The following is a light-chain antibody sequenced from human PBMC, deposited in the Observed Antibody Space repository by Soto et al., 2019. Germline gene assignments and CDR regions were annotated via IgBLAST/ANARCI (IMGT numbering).Light chain of an antibody. J-gene: IGKJ1*01. V-gene: IGKV1-5*01. CDR2: DAS. CDR3: QQYNSYPWT. CDR1: QSISSW. Sequence: DIQMTQSPSTLSASVGDRVTITGRASQSISSWLGWYQQKPGKAPKLLIYDASSLEGGVPSRFSGSGSGTEFTLTISSLQPDDFATYYCQQYNSYPWTFGQGTKVESK.